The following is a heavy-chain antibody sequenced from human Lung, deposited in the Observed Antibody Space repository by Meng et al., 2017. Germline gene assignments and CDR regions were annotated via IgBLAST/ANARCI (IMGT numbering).Heavy chain of an antibody. J-gene: IGHJ1*01. CDR3: ARGPPYYYDSSGYNENHEYFQH. V-gene: IGHV1-2*06. CDR2: INPKSGDT. CDR1: GYPFPDYW. D-gene: IGHD3-22*01. Sequence: QGPRGQPGGGVRKPGASVKVSCKASGYPFPDYWLHWVRRAPGQGLEWMGRINPKSGDTHYAQRFQGRVTMTGDTSISTAYMELSGLRSDDTAMYYCARGPPYYYDSSGYNENHEYFQHWGQGTLVTVSS.